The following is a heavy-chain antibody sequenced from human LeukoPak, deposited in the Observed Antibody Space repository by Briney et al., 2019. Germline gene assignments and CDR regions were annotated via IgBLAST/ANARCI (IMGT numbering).Heavy chain of an antibody. D-gene: IGHD3-22*01. CDR2: ISGSGGST. Sequence: GGSLRLSCAASGFTFSSYAMSWVRQAPGKGLEWVSAISGSGGSTYYADSVKGRFTISRDNSENTLYLQMNSLRAEDTAVYYCARDGSGYYFYYFDYWGQGTLVTVSS. CDR3: ARDGSGYYFYYFDY. V-gene: IGHV3-23*01. CDR1: GFTFSSYA. J-gene: IGHJ4*02.